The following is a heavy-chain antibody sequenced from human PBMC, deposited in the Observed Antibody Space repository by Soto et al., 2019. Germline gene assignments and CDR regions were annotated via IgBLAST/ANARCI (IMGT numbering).Heavy chain of an antibody. CDR2: LTPAGTT. V-gene: IGHV3-23*01. CDR3: AKRATTVPTPGNYFDC. J-gene: IGHJ4*02. D-gene: IGHD2-15*01. CDR1: GFSFSDYS. Sequence: EVQLLESGGGLVQPGGSPRLSCAASGFSFSDYSMTWVRQAPGRGLEWVSTLTPAGTTFYADSVKGRFTISRDNYRNTLSLHMYNLRAEDTARYYCAKRATTVPTPGNYFDCWGQGTLVTVSS.